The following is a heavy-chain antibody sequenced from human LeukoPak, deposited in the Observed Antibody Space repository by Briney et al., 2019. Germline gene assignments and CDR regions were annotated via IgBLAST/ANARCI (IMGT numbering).Heavy chain of an antibody. Sequence: PGGSLRLSCAASGFTFSSYAMHGVRQAPGKGLEWGGVISYDGRNKYYADTVKGGVTISREKSKNTLYLQRNRLRAEETAVYYCARAGVPGTYYFYMDVWGKGTTVTVSS. J-gene: IGHJ6*03. CDR3: ARAGVPGTYYFYMDV. CDR2: ISYDGRNK. D-gene: IGHD1-1*01. V-gene: IGHV3-30*04. CDR1: GFTFSSYA.